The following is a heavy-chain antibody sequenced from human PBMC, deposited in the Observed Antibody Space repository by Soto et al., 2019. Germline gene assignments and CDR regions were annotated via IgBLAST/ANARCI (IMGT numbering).Heavy chain of an antibody. J-gene: IGHJ4*02. CDR1: GFTFSSYE. CDR2: ISSAGDSS. V-gene: IGHV3-48*03. D-gene: IGHD2-2*01. Sequence: EVQLVASGGGLAQPGGSVRLSCAASGFTFSSYEMNWVRQAPGRTLEWVSYISSAGDSSYYADSVKGRFTISRDNAKNSLYLQMNSLRVEDTAVYYCARVYCSTTTCHVQAFDSWGQGTLVTVSS. CDR3: ARVYCSTTTCHVQAFDS.